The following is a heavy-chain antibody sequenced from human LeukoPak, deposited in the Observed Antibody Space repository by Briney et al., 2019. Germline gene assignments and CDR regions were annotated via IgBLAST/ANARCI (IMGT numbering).Heavy chain of an antibody. CDR2: IYTSRST. V-gene: IGHV4-4*07. CDR1: GGSISSYY. J-gene: IGHJ4*02. Sequence: ETLSLTCTVSGGSISSYYWSWIRQPAGKGLEWIGRIYTSRSTNYNPSLKSRVTISVDTSKNQFSLKLSSVTAADTAVYYCARRRGYSYGKPIDYWGQGTLVTVSS. CDR3: ARRRGYSYGKPIDY. D-gene: IGHD5-18*01.